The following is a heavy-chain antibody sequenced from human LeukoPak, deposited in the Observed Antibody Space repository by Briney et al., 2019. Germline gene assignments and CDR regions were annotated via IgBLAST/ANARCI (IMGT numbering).Heavy chain of an antibody. Sequence: GRSLRLSCAASGCPFSVYAMHWVRQAPGKGLEWVAVISSDGGNKYFADSVKGRFTISRDNSKNTLYLQMNSLRAEDTAVYYCARIQVDTAMSHDAFDIWGQGKMVTVSS. J-gene: IGHJ3*02. V-gene: IGHV3-30*04. CDR1: GCPFSVYA. D-gene: IGHD5-18*01. CDR2: ISSDGGNK. CDR3: ARIQVDTAMSHDAFDI.